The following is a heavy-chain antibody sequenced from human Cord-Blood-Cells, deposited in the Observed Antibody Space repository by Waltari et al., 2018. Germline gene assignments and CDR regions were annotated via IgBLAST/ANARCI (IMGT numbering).Heavy chain of an antibody. Sequence: QVQLVESGGGVVQPGRSLRLSCAASGFTFSSYGMHWVRQAPGKGLEWVAVIWYDGSNKYYADSVKGRFTISRDNSKNTLYLQMNSLRAEDTAVYYCARDLRYSGSYSYFDYWGQGTLVTVSS. J-gene: IGHJ4*02. CDR2: IWYDGSNK. V-gene: IGHV3-33*01. CDR1: GFTFSSYG. CDR3: ARDLRYSGSYSYFDY. D-gene: IGHD1-26*01.